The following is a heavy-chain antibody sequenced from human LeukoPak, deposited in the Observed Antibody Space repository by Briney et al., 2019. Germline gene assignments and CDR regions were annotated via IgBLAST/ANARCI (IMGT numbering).Heavy chain of an antibody. J-gene: IGHJ4*02. CDR1: GGSISSYY. Sequence: PSETLSLTCTVSGGSISSYYWSWIRQPPGKGLEWIGYIYYSGSTNYNPSLKSRLTISLAVSKNQFSLNLRSVTAADTAIYFCARGNLIRGVHTAPDSWGQGTLVTVSS. D-gene: IGHD3-10*01. CDR3: ARGNLIRGVHTAPDS. V-gene: IGHV4-59*08. CDR2: IYYSGST.